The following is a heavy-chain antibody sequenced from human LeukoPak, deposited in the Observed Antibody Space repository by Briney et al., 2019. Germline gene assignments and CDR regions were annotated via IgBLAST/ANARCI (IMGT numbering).Heavy chain of an antibody. CDR1: GFTFSSYG. V-gene: IGHV3-30*18. J-gene: IGHJ4*02. Sequence: PGGSLRLSCAASGFTFSSYGMHWVRQAPGKGLEWVAVISYDGSNKYYADSVKGRFTISRDNSKNTLYLQMNSLRAEDTAVYYCAKKEIYLHYFDYWGQGTLVTVSS. CDR2: ISYDGSNK. CDR3: AKKEIYLHYFDY. D-gene: IGHD3-3*01.